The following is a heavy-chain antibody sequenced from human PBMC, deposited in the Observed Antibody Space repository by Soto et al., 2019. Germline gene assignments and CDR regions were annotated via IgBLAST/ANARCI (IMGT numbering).Heavy chain of an antibody. D-gene: IGHD6-13*01. J-gene: IGHJ6*02. V-gene: IGHV4-4*07. CDR3: ARDLGIAAAGIAVYYYGMDV. Sequence: LSLTCTVSGGSISSYYWSWIRQPAGKGLEWIGRIYTSGSTNYNPSLKSRVTMSVDTSKNQFSLKLSSVTAADTAVYYCARDLGIAAAGIAVYYYGMDVWGQGTTVTVSS. CDR2: IYTSGST. CDR1: GGSISSYY.